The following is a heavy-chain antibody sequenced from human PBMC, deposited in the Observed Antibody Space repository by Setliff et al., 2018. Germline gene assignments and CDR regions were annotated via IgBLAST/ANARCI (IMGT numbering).Heavy chain of an antibody. CDR1: GGSINSGVYY. J-gene: IGHJ4*02. Sequence: SETLSLTCTVSGGSINSGVYYWGWIRQPPGKGLEWIGRIYHGGDTYYNASLKSRLTISVDTSKNQFSLRLQSVTAADTAVYYCTRGGERYHTANWGQGLLVTVSS. CDR2: IYHGGDT. CDR3: TRGGERYHTAN. D-gene: IGHD2-2*01. V-gene: IGHV4-39*01.